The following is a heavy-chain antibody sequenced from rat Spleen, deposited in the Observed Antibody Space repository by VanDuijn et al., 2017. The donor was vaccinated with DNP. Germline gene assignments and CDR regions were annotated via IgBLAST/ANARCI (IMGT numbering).Heavy chain of an antibody. D-gene: IGHD1-12*02. CDR2: INKDSSTI. J-gene: IGHJ4*01. V-gene: IGHV4-2*01. CDR1: GFTFNYYW. Sequence: EVQLVESGGGLVQPGRSLRLSCVASGFTFNYYWMTWVRQAPGKGLEWIGEINKDSSTINYTPSLKDKFTISRDNAQNTLYLQMSKMGSEETATYYCARVGDLHDGGSGDALDAWGQGTSVTVSS. CDR3: ARVGDLHDGGSGDALDA.